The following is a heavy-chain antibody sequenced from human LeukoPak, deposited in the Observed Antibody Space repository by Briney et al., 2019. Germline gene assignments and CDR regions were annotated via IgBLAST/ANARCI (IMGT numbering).Heavy chain of an antibody. CDR3: AKGGHTVIVVKIDY. Sequence: GGSLRLSCAASGFTFSIYAMSWVRQAPGKGLEWVSATSVRAGSTYYADSVKGRFTISRDNSKNTLYLQMNRLRAEDTGVYYCAKGGHTVIVVKIDYWGQGTLVTVSS. J-gene: IGHJ4*02. V-gene: IGHV3-23*01. D-gene: IGHD3-22*01. CDR2: TSVRAGST. CDR1: GFTFSIYA.